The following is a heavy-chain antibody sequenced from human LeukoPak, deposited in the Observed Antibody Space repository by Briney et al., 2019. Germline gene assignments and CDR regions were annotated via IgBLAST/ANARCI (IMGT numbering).Heavy chain of an antibody. J-gene: IGHJ4*02. D-gene: IGHD4-11*01. CDR3: VRDRNSNFGY. Sequence: GGSPRLSCAASGFTFSSYWMSWVRQAPGKGLEWVANIRQDGSEKNYVDSVKGRFTVSRDNAENSLYLQMNSLRAEDTAVYYCVRDRNSNFGYWGQGTLVTVSS. CDR1: GFTFSSYW. CDR2: IRQDGSEK. V-gene: IGHV3-7*05.